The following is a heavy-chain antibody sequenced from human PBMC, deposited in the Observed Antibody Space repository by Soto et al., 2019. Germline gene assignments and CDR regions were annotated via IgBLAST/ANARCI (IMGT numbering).Heavy chain of an antibody. D-gene: IGHD1-26*01. J-gene: IGHJ4*02. CDR2: IDPSDSYN. CDR1: GYSFTSYW. CDR3: AIHRDSGSYRRGRLDY. V-gene: IGHV5-10-1*01. Sequence: GESLKISCKGSGYSFTSYWISWVRQMPGKGLEWMGRIDPSDSYNNYSPSFQGHVPISADKSISNAYLPWSSLKASDTAMYYCAIHRDSGSYRRGRLDYWGQGTLVTVSS.